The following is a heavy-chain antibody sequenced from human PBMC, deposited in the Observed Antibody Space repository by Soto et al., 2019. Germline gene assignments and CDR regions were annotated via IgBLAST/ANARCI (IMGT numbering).Heavy chain of an antibody. V-gene: IGHV1-58*01. CDR3: AASSPGYSSSGSELRPLCMDV. D-gene: IGHD6-13*01. J-gene: IGHJ6*02. CDR2: IVVGSGNT. Sequence: ASVKVSCKASGFTFPSSAVQWVRQVRGQRLEWIGWIVVGSGNTNYAQKFQERVTITRDMSTSTAYMELSSLRSEDTAVYYCAASSPGYSSSGSELRPLCMDVWGQGTTVTVSS. CDR1: GFTFPSSA.